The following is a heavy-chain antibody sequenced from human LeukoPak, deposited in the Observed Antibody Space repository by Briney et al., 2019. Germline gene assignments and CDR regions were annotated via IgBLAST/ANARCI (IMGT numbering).Heavy chain of an antibody. D-gene: IGHD6-13*01. CDR3: AKDKSSWYSAAYFDY. CDR1: GFTFSSYS. Sequence: PGGSLRLSCAASGFTFSSYSMNWVRQAPGKGLEWVSAISGSGGSTYYADSVKGRFTISRDNSKNTLYLQMNSLRAEDTAVYYCAKDKSSWYSAAYFDYWGQGTLVTVSS. J-gene: IGHJ4*02. V-gene: IGHV3-23*01. CDR2: ISGSGGST.